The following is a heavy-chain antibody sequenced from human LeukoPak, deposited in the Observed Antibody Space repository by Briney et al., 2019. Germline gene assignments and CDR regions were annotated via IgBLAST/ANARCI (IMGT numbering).Heavy chain of an antibody. V-gene: IGHV3-9*03. CDR2: ISWNSGSI. CDR1: GFTFDDYA. CDR3: AKYYSSSSSFFDY. J-gene: IGHJ4*02. D-gene: IGHD6-6*01. Sequence: PGRSLRLSCAASGFTFDDYAMHWVRQAPGKGLEWVSGISWNSGSIGYAVSVKGRFTISRDNAKNSLYLHMNSLRAEDMALYYCAKYYSSSSSFFDYWGQGTQVTVSP.